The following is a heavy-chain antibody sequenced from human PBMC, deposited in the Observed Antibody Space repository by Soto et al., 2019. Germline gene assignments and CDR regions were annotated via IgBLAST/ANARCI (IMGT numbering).Heavy chain of an antibody. V-gene: IGHV3-11*01. CDR3: ARDHGGGGLTLDY. Sequence: QVHLEESGGGLVKPGGSLRLSCTASGFIFSDYYMSWIRQAPGKGLEWVSDISNSGRITHHADSVEGRFTISRDNAKDSLYRPMNSMRPEDSASYYCARDHGGGGLTLDYWGQGTLVTVSS. CDR1: GFIFSDYY. D-gene: IGHD2-15*01. CDR2: ISNSGRIT. J-gene: IGHJ4*02.